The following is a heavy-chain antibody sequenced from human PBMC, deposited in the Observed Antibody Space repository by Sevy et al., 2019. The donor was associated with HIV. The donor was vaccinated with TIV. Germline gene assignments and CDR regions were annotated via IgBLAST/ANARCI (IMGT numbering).Heavy chain of an antibody. CDR3: ARSPDGYVWGSYLY. D-gene: IGHD3-16*01. CDR1: GFTFSSYA. J-gene: IGHJ4*02. V-gene: IGHV3-30-3*01. CDR2: ISYDGSNK. Sequence: GGSLRLSCAASGFTFSSYAMHWVRQAPGKGLEWVAVISYDGSNKYYADSVKGRFTISRDNSKNTLYLQMNSLRAEDTAVYYCARSPDGYVWGSYLYWGQGTLVTVSS.